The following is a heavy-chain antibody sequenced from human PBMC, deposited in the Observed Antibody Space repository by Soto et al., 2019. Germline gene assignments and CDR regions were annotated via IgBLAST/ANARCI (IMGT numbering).Heavy chain of an antibody. Sequence: QEQLVESGGGVVQPGRSLRLSCAASGFAFSNQGMHWVRRAPGKGLEWVALISHDGQNIYYADSVKGRFAVSRDNSKNTLFLQLSSLRLNDTAVYYCEKVEYGQPEAFYSWGLGTLVTVS. D-gene: IGHD2-8*02. CDR3: EKVEYGQPEAFYS. CDR2: ISHDGQNI. CDR1: GFAFSNQG. V-gene: IGHV3-30*18. J-gene: IGHJ5*02.